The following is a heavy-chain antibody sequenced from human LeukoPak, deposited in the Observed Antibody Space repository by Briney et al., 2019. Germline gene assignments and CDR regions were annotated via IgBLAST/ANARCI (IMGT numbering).Heavy chain of an antibody. Sequence: AASLKVSCKVSGYTLPQLSMHWMQQASGKGGEWMGGFDHGDGETIYAQKFQGRVTMTEDTSTDTAYMELSSLRSEDTAVYYCATDLGGREYYDSSGYGGFDYWGQGTLVTVSS. CDR2: FDHGDGET. CDR1: GYTLPQLS. CDR3: ATDLGGREYYDSSGYGGFDY. D-gene: IGHD3-22*01. V-gene: IGHV1-24*01. J-gene: IGHJ4*02.